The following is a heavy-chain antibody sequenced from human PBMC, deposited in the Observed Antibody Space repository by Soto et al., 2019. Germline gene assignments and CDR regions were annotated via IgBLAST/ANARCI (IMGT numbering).Heavy chain of an antibody. CDR1: GDSVSSNSAA. Sequence: KQSQTLSLPCAISGDSVSSNSAAWNWIRQSPSRGLEWLGRTYYRSKWYNDYAVSVKSRITINPDTSKNQFSLQLNSVTPEDTAVYYCARTATYYYDSSGYRFDYWGQGTLVTVSS. V-gene: IGHV6-1*01. CDR2: TYYRSKWYN. D-gene: IGHD3-22*01. CDR3: ARTATYYYDSSGYRFDY. J-gene: IGHJ4*02.